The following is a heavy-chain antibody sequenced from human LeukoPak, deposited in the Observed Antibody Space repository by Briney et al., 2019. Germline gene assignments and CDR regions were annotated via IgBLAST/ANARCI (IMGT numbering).Heavy chain of an antibody. J-gene: IGHJ4*02. Sequence: SETLSLTCTVSGGSISSSSYYWGWIRQPPGKGLEWIGSIYYSGSTYDNPSLKSRVAISVDTSKNQFSLRLSSVTAADTALYYCAGHHTGTLRVDYWGQGTLVTVSS. CDR3: AGHHTGTLRVDY. V-gene: IGHV4-39*01. CDR2: IYYSGST. CDR1: GGSISSSSYY. D-gene: IGHD1-1*01.